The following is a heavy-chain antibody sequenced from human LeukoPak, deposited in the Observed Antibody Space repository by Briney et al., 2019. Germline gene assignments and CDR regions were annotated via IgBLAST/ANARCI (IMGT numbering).Heavy chain of an antibody. D-gene: IGHD4-11*01. J-gene: IGHJ4*02. CDR2: IWSDGTEK. CDR1: GFTFSHYG. CDR3: AKDAQRGFDFSNSLES. Sequence: QPGRSLRLSCATSGFTFSHYGMHWVRQAPGKGLEWVAVIWSDGTEKYYGDSVKGRFTISGDNSKKTVYLQMNSLRVEDTAIYYCAKDAQRGFDFSNSLESWGQGTLVTVSS. V-gene: IGHV3-33*06.